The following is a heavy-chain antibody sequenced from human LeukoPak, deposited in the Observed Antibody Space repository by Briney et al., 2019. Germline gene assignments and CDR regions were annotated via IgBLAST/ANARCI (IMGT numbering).Heavy chain of an antibody. CDR3: AKAYGYCTTTSCSHEEFDY. J-gene: IGHJ4*02. V-gene: IGHV3-33*06. CDR1: GFTFSSYG. CDR2: IWYDGSNK. Sequence: GRSQRLSCAASGFTFSSYGMHWVRQAPGKGLEWVAVIWYDGSNKYYADSVKGRFAISRDNSKNTLYLQMNSLRAEDTAVYYCAKAYGYCTTTSCSHEEFDYWGQGTVVAVSS. D-gene: IGHD2-2*01.